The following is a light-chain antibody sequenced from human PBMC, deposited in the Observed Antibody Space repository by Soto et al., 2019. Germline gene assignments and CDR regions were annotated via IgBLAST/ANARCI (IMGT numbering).Light chain of an antibody. J-gene: IGKJ3*01. Sequence: DIQMTQSPSTLSASVGVRVTITCRASQNINTWLAWYQQKSGKAPKLLIYDASTLESGVPSRFSGSGSGTEFTLTIRSLEPDDSATYYCQQYNHYFGPETKVDIK. CDR3: QQYNHY. CDR1: QNINTW. V-gene: IGKV1-5*01. CDR2: DAS.